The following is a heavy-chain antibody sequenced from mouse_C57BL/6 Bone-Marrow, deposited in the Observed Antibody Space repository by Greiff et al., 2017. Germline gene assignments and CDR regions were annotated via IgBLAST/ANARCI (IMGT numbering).Heavy chain of an antibody. J-gene: IGHJ3*01. CDR1: GFTFSSYA. CDR3: SRPNYCDSAWFAY. V-gene: IGHV5-4*01. D-gene: IGHD1-1*01. CDR2: ISDGGSYT. Sequence: EVHLVEPGGGLVKPGGSLKLSCAASGFTFSSYAMSWVRQTPDKRLEWVATISDGGSYTYYPDNVKGRFTISRDTATNNLYLQMSHLKSEDTAMYYYSRPNYCDSAWFAYWGQGTLVTVAA.